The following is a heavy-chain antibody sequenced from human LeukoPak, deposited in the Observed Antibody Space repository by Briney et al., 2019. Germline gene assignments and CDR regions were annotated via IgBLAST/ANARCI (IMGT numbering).Heavy chain of an antibody. Sequence: GGSLRLSCAASGFTFSSYAMHWVRQAPGKGLEWGAVISYDGSNKYYADSVKGRFTISRDNSKNTLYLQMHSLRAEDPAVYYCARAPYSGNYGNDYYYYMDVWGKGTTVTISS. CDR1: GFTFSSYA. V-gene: IGHV3-30*04. CDR2: ISYDGSNK. J-gene: IGHJ6*03. CDR3: ARAPYSGNYGNDYYYYMDV. D-gene: IGHD1-26*01.